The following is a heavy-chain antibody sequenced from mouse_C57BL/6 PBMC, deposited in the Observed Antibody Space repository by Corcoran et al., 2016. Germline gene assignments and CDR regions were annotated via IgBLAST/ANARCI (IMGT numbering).Heavy chain of an antibody. CDR1: GFSLSTYGMG. D-gene: IGHD1-1*01. J-gene: IGHJ2*01. Sequence: QVTLKESGPGILQSSQTLSLTCSFSGFSLSTYGMGVSWIRQPSGKGLEWLAHIYWDDDKRYNPSLKSRLTISKDTSRNQVFLKITSVDTADTATYYCARGPFYYYSSSPYLDYWGQGTTLTVSS. CDR3: ARGPFYYYSSSPYLDY. CDR2: IYWDDDK. V-gene: IGHV8-12*01.